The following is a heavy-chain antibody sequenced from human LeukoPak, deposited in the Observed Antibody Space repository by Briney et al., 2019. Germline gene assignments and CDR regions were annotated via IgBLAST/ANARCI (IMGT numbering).Heavy chain of an antibody. Sequence: GRSLRLSCAASGFIFTDYWMHWVRQAPGKELAWVARIRGDGRATTYADSVKGRFTISRDNAMDTVFLQMKSLRAEDTGIYYCARFYFPEEHDRAWYEAHWGQGIRVTVS. V-gene: IGHV3-74*01. CDR2: IRGDGRAT. CDR3: ARFYFPEEHDRAWYEAH. CDR1: GFIFTDYW. D-gene: IGHD6-19*01. J-gene: IGHJ4*02.